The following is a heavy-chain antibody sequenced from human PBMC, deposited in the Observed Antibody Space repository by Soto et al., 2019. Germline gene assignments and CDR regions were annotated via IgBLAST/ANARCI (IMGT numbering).Heavy chain of an antibody. CDR2: INPNSGGT. Sequence: ASVKVSCKASGYTFTGYYMHWVRQAPGQGLEWMGWINPNSGGTNYAQKFQGWVTMTRDTSISTAYMELSRLRSDDTAVYYCTTDDKGRGSVAGTPEDYYYYGMDVWGQGTTVTVSS. CDR3: TTDDKGRGSVAGTPEDYYYYGMDV. CDR1: GYTFTGYY. J-gene: IGHJ6*02. V-gene: IGHV1-2*04. D-gene: IGHD6-19*01.